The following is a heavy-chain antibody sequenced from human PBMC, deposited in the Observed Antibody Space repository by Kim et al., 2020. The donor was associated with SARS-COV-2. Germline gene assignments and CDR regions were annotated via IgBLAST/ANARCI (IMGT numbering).Heavy chain of an antibody. J-gene: IGHJ5*02. CDR3: ARDAETYSSGWYWFDP. V-gene: IGHV1-69*13. Sequence: SVKVSCKASGGTFSSYAISWVRQAPGQGLEWMGGIIPIFGTANYAQKFQGRVTITADESTSTAYMELSSLRSEDTAVYYCARDAETYSSGWYWFDPWGQGTLVTVSS. CDR1: GGTFSSYA. CDR2: IIPIFGTA. D-gene: IGHD6-19*01.